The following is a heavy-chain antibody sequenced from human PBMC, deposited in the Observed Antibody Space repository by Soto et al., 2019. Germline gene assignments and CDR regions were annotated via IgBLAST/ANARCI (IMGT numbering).Heavy chain of an antibody. Sequence: QVQLVQSGAEVKEPGASVKVSCKASGYTFVSYGISWVRQAPGQGLEWMGWISPYNGNTNYVQKFQGRVTMTTDTPTSTLYMELRSLRSDDTAVYYCSRDAQKWLVAAFEIWGQGTMVTVSS. V-gene: IGHV1-18*01. CDR1: GYTFVSYG. D-gene: IGHD6-19*01. CDR3: SRDAQKWLVAAFEI. CDR2: ISPYNGNT. J-gene: IGHJ3*02.